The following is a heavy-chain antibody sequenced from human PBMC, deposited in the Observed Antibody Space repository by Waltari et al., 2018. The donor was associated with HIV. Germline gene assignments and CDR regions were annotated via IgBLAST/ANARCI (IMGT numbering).Heavy chain of an antibody. CDR2: IFPGDSNT. J-gene: IGHJ4*02. CDR3: ATGPDHYCDF. Sequence: EVQLEQSGAEMKKAGESLRISCKAPGYNFGRYWISWVRQIPGKGLEWMGIIFPGDSNTRYSPSFRGQVTISADKSINTTFLQWTTLKASDSAIYYCATGPDHYCDFWGQGTQVTVSS. V-gene: IGHV5-51*01. D-gene: IGHD4-4*01. CDR1: GYNFGRYW.